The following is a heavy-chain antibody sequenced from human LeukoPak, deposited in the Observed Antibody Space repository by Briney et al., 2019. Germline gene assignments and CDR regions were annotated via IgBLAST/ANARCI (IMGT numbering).Heavy chain of an antibody. V-gene: IGHV3-7*01. CDR1: GFTFSSYS. Sequence: GGSLRLSCAASGFTFSSYSMNWVRQAPGKGLEWVGNIQPDGSEQYPVDSVKGRFTISRDNARNSLFLQMNSLRAEDTAVYYCAELGITMIGGVWGKGTTVTISS. CDR3: AELGITMIGGV. J-gene: IGHJ6*04. D-gene: IGHD3-10*02. CDR2: IQPDGSEQ.